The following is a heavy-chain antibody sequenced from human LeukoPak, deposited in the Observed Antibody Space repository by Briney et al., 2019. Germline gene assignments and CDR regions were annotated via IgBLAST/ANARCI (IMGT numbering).Heavy chain of an antibody. CDR1: GFTFSSYS. V-gene: IGHV3-21*01. D-gene: IGHD3-10*01. Sequence: GGSLRLSCAASGFTFSSYSMHWVRQAPGKGLEWVSSISSGSSYIYYADSVKGRFTISRENAKNSLYLQMDSLRAEDTAVYYCARLTGNYGDYWGQGTLVTVSS. J-gene: IGHJ4*02. CDR3: ARLTGNYGDY. CDR2: ISSGSSYI.